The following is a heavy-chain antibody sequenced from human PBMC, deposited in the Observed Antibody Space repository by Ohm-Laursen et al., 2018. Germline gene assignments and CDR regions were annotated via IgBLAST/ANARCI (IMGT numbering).Heavy chain of an antibody. CDR3: ARGGQQQVEDY. Sequence: SLRLSCTASGFTVSTNYMSWVRQAPGKGLEWVSVIYSGGSTYYADSVKGRFTISRDSSKNTLYLQMNSLRDEDTAVYYCARGGQQQVEDYWGQGTLVTVSS. CDR2: IYSGGST. CDR1: GFTVSTNY. D-gene: IGHD6-13*01. J-gene: IGHJ4*02. V-gene: IGHV3-53*01.